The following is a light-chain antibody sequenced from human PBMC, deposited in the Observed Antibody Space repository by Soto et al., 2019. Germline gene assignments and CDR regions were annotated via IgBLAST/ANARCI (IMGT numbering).Light chain of an antibody. J-gene: IGKJ2*01. V-gene: IGKV1-39*01. CDR2: AAS. CDR3: QQSYSTPLT. Sequence: DIQMTQTPSSLSAYVGDRVTITCRASQSISSYLNLYQQKPGKAPKLLNYAASSLQSGVLSRFSGSGSGTDFTLTISTLHPEDYATYYCQQSYSTPLTFGQGTKLE. CDR1: QSISSY.